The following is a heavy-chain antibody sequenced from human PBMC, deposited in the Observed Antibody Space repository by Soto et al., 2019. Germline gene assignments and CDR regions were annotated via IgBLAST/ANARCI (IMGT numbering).Heavy chain of an antibody. CDR2: ISYDGNDK. D-gene: IGHD1-20*01. V-gene: IGHV3-30*18. CDR1: EFTFSSFG. Sequence: QVQLVESGGSVVQPGRSLRLSCAASEFTFSSFGMHWVRQAPGKGLEWVAVISYDGNDKYYADSVKGRFTIFRDNSKNTLFLQMNSLRAEDTAIYYCAKDRDNWNDFYYYGMDVWGQGTTVTVSS. CDR3: AKDRDNWNDFYYYGMDV. J-gene: IGHJ6*02.